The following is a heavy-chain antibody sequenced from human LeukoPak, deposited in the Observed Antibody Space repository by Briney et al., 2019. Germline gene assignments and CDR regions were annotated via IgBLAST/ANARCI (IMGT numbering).Heavy chain of an antibody. V-gene: IGHV4-59*01. CDR3: ARDRQFSGSYSGWFDS. CDR2: IHHSGNT. Sequence: SSETLSHTCTVSGGSIRRYYWGCMRHPPGKGREWIAYIHHSGNTNHNPSLKSRVTISADTPKNQFSLKLSSVTAADTAVYYCARDRQFSGSYSGWFDSWGQGTLVTVSA. J-gene: IGHJ5*01. CDR1: GGSIRRYY. D-gene: IGHD1-26*01.